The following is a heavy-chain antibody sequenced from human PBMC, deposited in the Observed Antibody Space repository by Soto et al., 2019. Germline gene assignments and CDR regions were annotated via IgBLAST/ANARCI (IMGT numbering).Heavy chain of an antibody. CDR1: GYTFTSYG. J-gene: IGHJ4*02. D-gene: IGHD2-8*01. CDR3: ARDPTGYCTNGVCYTLGPFDY. V-gene: IGHV1-18*01. CDR2: ISAYNGNT. Sequence: ASVKVSCKASGYTFTSYGISWVRQAPGQGLEWMGWISAYNGNTNYAQKLQGRVTMTTDTSTRPAYMELRSLRSDDTAVYYCARDPTGYCTNGVCYTLGPFDYWGQGTLVTVSS.